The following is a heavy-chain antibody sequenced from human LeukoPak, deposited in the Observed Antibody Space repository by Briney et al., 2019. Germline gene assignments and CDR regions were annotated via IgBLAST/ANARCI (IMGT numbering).Heavy chain of an antibody. Sequence: GGSLRLSCAVSGFTVSSNYMTWVRQAPGKGLEGVSLIYSGGSTYYADSVKGRFTISRDSSKNTLYLQMNSLRAEDTAVYYCARGNCTSISCSTFDNWGQGTLVTGSS. V-gene: IGHV3-66*02. CDR1: GFTVSSNY. D-gene: IGHD2-2*02. CDR2: IYSGGST. CDR3: ARGNCTSISCSTFDN. J-gene: IGHJ4*02.